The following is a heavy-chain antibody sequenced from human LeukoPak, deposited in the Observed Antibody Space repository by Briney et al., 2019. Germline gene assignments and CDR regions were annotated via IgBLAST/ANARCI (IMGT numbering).Heavy chain of an antibody. V-gene: IGHV6-1*01. J-gene: IGHJ3*02. Sequence: PSQTLSLTCAISGDSVSSNSAAWNWIRQSPSRGLEWLGRTYYRSKWYNDYAVSVKSRITINPGTSKNQFSLQLNSVTPEDTAVYYCARDSSANSGYDYDAFDIWGQGTMVTVSS. CDR3: ARDSSANSGYDYDAFDI. CDR1: GDSVSSNSAA. CDR2: TYYRSKWYN. D-gene: IGHD5-12*01.